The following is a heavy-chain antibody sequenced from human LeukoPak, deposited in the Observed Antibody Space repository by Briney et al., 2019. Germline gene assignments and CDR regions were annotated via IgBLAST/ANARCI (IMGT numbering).Heavy chain of an antibody. D-gene: IGHD3-22*01. Sequence: GGSLRLSCAASGFTFSGYAMNWVRQAPGQGLEWVSGISVSGGNTYYADSVKGRFTISRDNSMNTLYLQMNSLRAEDTAIYYCAKGPGSSYYYYFDNWGQGTLVTVSS. CDR3: AKGPGSSYYYYFDN. J-gene: IGHJ4*02. CDR2: ISVSGGNT. CDR1: GFTFSGYA. V-gene: IGHV3-23*01.